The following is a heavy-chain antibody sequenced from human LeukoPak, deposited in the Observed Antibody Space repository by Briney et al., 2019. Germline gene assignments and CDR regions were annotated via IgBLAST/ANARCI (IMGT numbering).Heavy chain of an antibody. Sequence: SETLSLTCTVSGGSISSGDYYWSWIRQPPGKGLEGIRYIYYSGSTYYNPSPKSRVTISVDTSKNQHSLKLSSVTAAATAVYYCARAGRITIPNDFWGGYYSPIMDVWGKGTTVTVSS. J-gene: IGHJ6*03. D-gene: IGHD3-3*01. V-gene: IGHV4-30-4*08. CDR2: IYYSGST. CDR1: GGSISSGDYY. CDR3: ARAGRITIPNDFWGGYYSPIMDV.